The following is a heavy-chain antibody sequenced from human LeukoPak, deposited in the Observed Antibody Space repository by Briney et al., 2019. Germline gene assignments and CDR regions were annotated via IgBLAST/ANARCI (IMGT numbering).Heavy chain of an antibody. CDR1: GYTFTSYY. D-gene: IGHD3-3*01. Sequence: ASVKVSCKASGYTFTSYYMHWVRQAPGQGLEWMGIINPSGGSTSYAQKFQGRVTMTRDTSTSTVYMELSSLRSEDTAVYYCASDRGLRFLEWSNDYWGQGTLVTVSS. CDR2: INPSGGST. V-gene: IGHV1-46*01. J-gene: IGHJ4*02. CDR3: ASDRGLRFLEWSNDY.